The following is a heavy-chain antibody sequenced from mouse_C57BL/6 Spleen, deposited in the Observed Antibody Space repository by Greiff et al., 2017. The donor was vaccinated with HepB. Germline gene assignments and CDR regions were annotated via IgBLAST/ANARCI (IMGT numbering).Heavy chain of an antibody. CDR1: GYTFTSYW. CDR3: ARWGLLPYAMDY. J-gene: IGHJ4*01. D-gene: IGHD1-1*01. Sequence: QVQLQQSGAELVRPGSSVKLSCKASGYTFTSYWMHWVKQRPIQGLEWIGNIDPSDSETHYNQKFKDKATLTVDKSSSTAYMQLSSLTSEDSAVYYCARWGLLPYAMDYWGQGTSVTVSS. CDR2: IDPSDSET. V-gene: IGHV1-52*01.